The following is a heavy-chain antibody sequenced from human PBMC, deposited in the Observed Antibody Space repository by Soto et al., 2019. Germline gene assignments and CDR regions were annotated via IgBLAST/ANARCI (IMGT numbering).Heavy chain of an antibody. CDR3: ARVGSASLMVVVIADH. CDR2: IRSKGYGGTT. CDR1: GFTFGDYA. J-gene: IGHJ4*02. D-gene: IGHD3-22*01. Sequence: GGSLRLSCTTSGFTFGDYAMSWFRQAPGKGLEWVGFIRSKGYGGTTQYAASVKGRFTISRDDSESIAYLQMDSLKTEDTALYYCARVGSASLMVVVIADHWGQGTQVTVSS. V-gene: IGHV3-49*03.